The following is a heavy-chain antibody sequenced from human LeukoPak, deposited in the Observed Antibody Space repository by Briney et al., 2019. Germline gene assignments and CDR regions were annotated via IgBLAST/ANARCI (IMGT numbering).Heavy chain of an antibody. CDR2: ISSGSFI. J-gene: IGHJ2*01. Sequence: GGSLRLSCAASGFTFRNFGFIWVRQAPGKGLEWISSISSGSFIYYADAVKARFTISRDNTRDSLSLQMNSLRADDTAVYYCARLMFIAVGNWYFDLWGRGTLVTVSS. D-gene: IGHD2-15*01. V-gene: IGHV3-21*01. CDR3: ARLMFIAVGNWYFDL. CDR1: GFTFRNFG.